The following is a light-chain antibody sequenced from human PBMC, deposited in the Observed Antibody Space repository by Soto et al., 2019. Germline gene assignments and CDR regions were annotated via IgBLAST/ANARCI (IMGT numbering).Light chain of an antibody. Sequence: EVLLTQSPATLSVPPGERATLSCRASQSVSSNLAWYQQKPGQAPRLLIYGASTRATGIPARFSGSGSGTEFTLTISSLQSEDFTVYYCQQYNNWPAITFGQGTRLEIK. CDR3: QQYNNWPAIT. J-gene: IGKJ5*01. CDR2: GAS. V-gene: IGKV3D-15*01. CDR1: QSVSSN.